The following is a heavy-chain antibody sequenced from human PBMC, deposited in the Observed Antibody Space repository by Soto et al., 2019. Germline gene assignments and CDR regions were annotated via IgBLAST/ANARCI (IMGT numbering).Heavy chain of an antibody. J-gene: IGHJ4*02. V-gene: IGHV4-39*01. CDR3: ASTPEDYYGSGSYHGPDY. D-gene: IGHD3-10*01. Sequence: SETLSLTCTVSGGSSRSSSYYWVWIRQPPGKGLEWIGSIYYSGSTYYTPSLKSRVTISVDTSKNQFSLKLSSVTAADTAVYYCASTPEDYYGSGSYHGPDYWGQGTLVTVSS. CDR1: GGSSRSSSYY. CDR2: IYYSGST.